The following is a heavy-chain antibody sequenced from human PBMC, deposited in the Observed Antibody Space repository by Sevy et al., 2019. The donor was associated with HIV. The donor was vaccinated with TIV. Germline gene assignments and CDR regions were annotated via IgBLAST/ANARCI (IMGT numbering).Heavy chain of an antibody. CDR2: ISYDGSNK. V-gene: IGHV3-30-3*01. J-gene: IGHJ4*02. CDR3: ASPGGYSGYDPFDY. D-gene: IGHD5-12*01. CDR1: GFTFSSYA. Sequence: GGSLRLSCAASGFTFSSYAMHWVRQAPGKGMEWVAVISYDGSNKYYADSVKGRFTISRDNSKNTLYLQMNSLRAEDTAVYYCASPGGYSGYDPFDYWGQGTLVTVSS.